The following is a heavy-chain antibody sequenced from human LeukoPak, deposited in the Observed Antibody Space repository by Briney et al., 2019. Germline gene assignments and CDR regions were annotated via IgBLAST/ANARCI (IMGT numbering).Heavy chain of an antibody. CDR1: DGSFSGFY. J-gene: IGHJ4*02. CDR2: IHHSGIT. V-gene: IGHV4-34*01. D-gene: IGHD2-2*01. Sequence: SETLSLTCSVSDGSFSGFYCSWIRQVPGKGLEWLGEIHHSGITNYNPSLRSRLTLSEDTPNTQFSLKLTSVTAADTALYFCARGHSTSGLDIWGRGTQVTVSS. CDR3: ARGHSTSGLDI.